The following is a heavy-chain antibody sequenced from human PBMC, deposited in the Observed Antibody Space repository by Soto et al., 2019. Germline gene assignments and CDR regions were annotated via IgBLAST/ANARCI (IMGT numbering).Heavy chain of an antibody. Sequence: ASETLSLTCAVSGGSISSGGYSWSWIRQPPGKGLEWIGYIYHSGSTYYNPSLKSRVTISVDTSKNQFSLKLSSVTAADTAVYYCARHTLSSWGFWYFDYWGQGALVTVSS. J-gene: IGHJ4*02. CDR2: IYHSGST. CDR1: GGSISSGGYS. V-gene: IGHV4-30-2*01. CDR3: ARHTLSSWGFWYFDY. D-gene: IGHD7-27*01.